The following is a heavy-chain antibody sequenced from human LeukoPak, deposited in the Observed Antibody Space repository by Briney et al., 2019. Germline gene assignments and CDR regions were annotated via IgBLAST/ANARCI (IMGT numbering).Heavy chain of an antibody. CDR2: ISYDGSNK. D-gene: IGHD2-15*01. V-gene: IGHV3-30*18. J-gene: IGHJ6*03. Sequence: EPGGSLRLSCAASGFTFSRYGMHWVRQAPGKGLEWVAVISYDGSNKYYADSVKGRFTISRDNSKNTLYLQMNSLRAEDTAVYYCAKDGGSIPDYMDVWGKGTTVTISS. CDR3: AKDGGSIPDYMDV. CDR1: GFTFSRYG.